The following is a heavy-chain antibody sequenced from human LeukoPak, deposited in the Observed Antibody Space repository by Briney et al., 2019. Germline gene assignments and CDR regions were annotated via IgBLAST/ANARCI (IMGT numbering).Heavy chain of an antibody. D-gene: IGHD6-13*01. CDR2: IIGSGGGT. Sequence: GSLRLSCAASGFTFSSFAMSWVRQAPGKGLEWVSGIIGSGGGTLYADSVKGRFTISRDNSKNTLYLQMKSLRAEDTAVYYCAKHVSSSWFSAFDYWGQGTLVTVSS. V-gene: IGHV3-23*01. J-gene: IGHJ4*02. CDR3: AKHVSSSWFSAFDY. CDR1: GFTFSSFA.